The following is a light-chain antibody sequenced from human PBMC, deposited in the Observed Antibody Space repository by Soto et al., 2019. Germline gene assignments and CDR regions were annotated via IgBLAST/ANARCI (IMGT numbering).Light chain of an antibody. CDR3: GTWDSSLSAGV. J-gene: IGLJ2*01. Sequence: QSVLTQPPSVSAAPGQTVTISCSGSSSNIGNNYVSWYQQLPGTAPKLLTYDNDKRPSGIPDRFSGSKSGTSATLAITGLQTGDEADYYCGTWDSSLSAGVFGGGTKLTVL. V-gene: IGLV1-51*01. CDR1: SSNIGNNY. CDR2: DND.